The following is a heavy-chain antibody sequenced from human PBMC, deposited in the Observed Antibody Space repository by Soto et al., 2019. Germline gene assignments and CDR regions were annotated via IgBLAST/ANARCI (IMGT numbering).Heavy chain of an antibody. CDR2: IKQDGSEK. CDR1: GFTFSSYW. J-gene: IGHJ2*01. CDR3: ARDLYSSSSEYFDL. D-gene: IGHD6-6*01. Sequence: GGSLRLSCAATGFTFSSYWMSWVRQAPGKGLEWVANIKQDGSEKYYVDSVKGRFTISRDNAKNSLYLQMNSLRAEDTAVYYCARDLYSSSSEYFDLWGRGTLVTVSS. V-gene: IGHV3-7*01.